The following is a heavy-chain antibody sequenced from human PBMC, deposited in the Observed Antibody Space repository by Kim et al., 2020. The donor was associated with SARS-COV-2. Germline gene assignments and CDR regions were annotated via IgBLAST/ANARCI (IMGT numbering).Heavy chain of an antibody. CDR3: TTDLTHTYYDILTGLGAFDI. J-gene: IGHJ3*02. Sequence: RFTISRDDSKNTLYLQMNSLKTEDTAVYYCTTDLTHTYYDILTGLGAFDIWGQGTMVTVSS. V-gene: IGHV3-15*01. D-gene: IGHD3-9*01.